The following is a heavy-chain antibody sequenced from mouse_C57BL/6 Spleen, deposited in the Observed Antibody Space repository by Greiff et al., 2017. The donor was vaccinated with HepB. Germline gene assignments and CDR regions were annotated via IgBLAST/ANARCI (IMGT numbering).Heavy chain of an antibody. Sequence: QVQLQQSGPELVKPGASVKISCKASGYAFSSSWMNWVKQRPGKGLEWIGRIYPGDGDTNYNGKFKGKATLTADKSSSTAYMQLTSLTSADSAVSFCASSCIYYGSSYFAYWGQGTTLTVSS. CDR3: ASSCIYYGSSYFAY. D-gene: IGHD1-1*01. J-gene: IGHJ2*01. CDR1: GYAFSSSW. CDR2: IYPGDGDT. V-gene: IGHV1-82*01.